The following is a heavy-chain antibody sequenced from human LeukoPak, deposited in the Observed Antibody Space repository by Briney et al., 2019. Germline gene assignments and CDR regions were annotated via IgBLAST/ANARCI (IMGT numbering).Heavy chain of an antibody. D-gene: IGHD6-13*01. CDR2: ISYDGSNK. J-gene: IGHJ4*02. CDR1: GFTFSSYG. V-gene: IGHV3-30*03. CDR3: ARDFYSSSWYDGY. Sequence: GGSLRLSCAASGFTFSSYGMHWVRQAPGKGLEWVAVISYDGSNKYYADSVKGRFTISRDNSKNTLYLQMNSLRAEDTAVYYCARDFYSSSWYDGYWGQGTLVTVSS.